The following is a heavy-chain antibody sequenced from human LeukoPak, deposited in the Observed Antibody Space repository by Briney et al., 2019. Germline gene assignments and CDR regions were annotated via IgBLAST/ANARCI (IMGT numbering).Heavy chain of an antibody. CDR2: ISYDGSNK. CDR3: ARPGASYAFDI. Sequence: GGSLRLSCAASGFTFSYQAMHWVRQAPDQGLEWVAVISYDGSNKYYADSVKGRFTISRDNSKNTLYLQMNSLRAEDTAVYYCARPGASYAFDIWGQGTMVTVSS. J-gene: IGHJ3*02. CDR1: GFTFSYQA. V-gene: IGHV3-30*04. D-gene: IGHD2-8*02.